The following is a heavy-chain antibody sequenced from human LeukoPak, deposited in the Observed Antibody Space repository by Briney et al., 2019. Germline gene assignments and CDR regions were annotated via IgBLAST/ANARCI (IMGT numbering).Heavy chain of an antibody. CDR3: ATARRGHYYDSSGYYYGY. V-gene: IGHV1-46*01. J-gene: IGHJ4*02. D-gene: IGHD3-22*01. CDR1: GYTFTSYY. CDR2: INPSGGST. Sequence: ASVKVSCKASGYTFTSYYMHWVRQAPGQGLEWMGIINPSGGSTSYAQKFQGRVTMTRDTSTSTVYMELSSLRSEDTAVYYCATARRGHYYDSSGYYYGYWGQGTLVTVSS.